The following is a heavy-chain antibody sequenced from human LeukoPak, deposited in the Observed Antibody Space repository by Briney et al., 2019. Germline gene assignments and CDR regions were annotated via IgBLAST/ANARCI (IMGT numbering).Heavy chain of an antibody. CDR2: IYYCGST. CDR3: AAGIVGAYYYYYMDV. V-gene: IGHV4-59*01. CDR1: GGSISSYY. Sequence: SETLSLTCTVSGGSISSYYWSWIRQPPGKGLEWVGYIYYCGSTNYNPSLKSRGTISVDTSKNQFSLKLSSVTAADTAVYYCAAGIVGAYYYYYMDVWGKGTTVTVSS. J-gene: IGHJ6*03. D-gene: IGHD1-26*01.